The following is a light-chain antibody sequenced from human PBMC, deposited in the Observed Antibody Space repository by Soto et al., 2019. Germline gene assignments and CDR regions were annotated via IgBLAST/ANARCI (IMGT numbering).Light chain of an antibody. V-gene: IGKV1-39*01. CDR3: QQSYSTPYT. J-gene: IGKJ2*01. CDR2: AAS. CDR1: QSISSY. Sequence: DIQMTQSPSSLSASVGDRVTITCRASQSISSYLNWYQQKPGKAPKLLIYAASRLQSGVPSRFSGSGSGTDFTLTTSSLQPEDFATYYCQQSYSTPYTFGQGTKVDIK.